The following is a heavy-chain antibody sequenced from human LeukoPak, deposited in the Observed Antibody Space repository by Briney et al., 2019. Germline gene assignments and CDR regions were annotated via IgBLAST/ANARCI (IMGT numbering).Heavy chain of an antibody. CDR2: IHYSGST. CDR3: ARVKGGRHGGSGSLGY. J-gene: IGHJ4*02. Sequence: SETLSLTCTVSGGSLSSSSYYWGWLRQPPGKGLEWFGSIHYSGSTNYNPSLKSRVTISVDTTKNQFSLKLSSVTAADTAVYYCARVKGGRHGGSGSLGYWGQGTLVTVSS. D-gene: IGHD3-10*01. CDR1: GGSLSSSSYY. V-gene: IGHV4-39*07.